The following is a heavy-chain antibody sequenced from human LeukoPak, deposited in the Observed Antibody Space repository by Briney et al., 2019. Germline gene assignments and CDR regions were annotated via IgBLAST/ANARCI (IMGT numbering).Heavy chain of an antibody. D-gene: IGHD2-21*01. Sequence: GQSLRLSCAASGFSVTSYGMNWDCHPPGQWLDFISYIGTRGTTMYYADSVKGRFTISRDNAKNSLYLQMNSLSDEDTAIYCCARGRGSSWGQGTLVTVSS. CDR2: IGTRGTTM. J-gene: IGHJ5*02. CDR3: ARGRGSS. CDR1: GFSVTSYG. V-gene: IGHV3-48*02.